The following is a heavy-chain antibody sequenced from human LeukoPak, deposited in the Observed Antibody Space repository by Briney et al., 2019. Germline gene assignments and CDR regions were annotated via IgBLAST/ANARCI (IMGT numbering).Heavy chain of an antibody. D-gene: IGHD6-19*01. V-gene: IGHV5-10-1*01. CDR1: GYSFTSYW. J-gene: IGHJ1*01. CDR3: AMARSRVAGLRYFHH. CDR2: MDPSDSYT. Sequence: GESLRIPCKGSGYSFTSYWISWVRHMPGQGLERMGRMDPSDSYTNYSPSFQGHVTISADKSISTAYLHSSSLEASDTAMYYCAMARSRVAGLRYFHHWGQGTLVTVSS.